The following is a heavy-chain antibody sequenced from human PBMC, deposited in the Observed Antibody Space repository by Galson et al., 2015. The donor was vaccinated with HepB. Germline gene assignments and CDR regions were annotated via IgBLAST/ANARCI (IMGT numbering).Heavy chain of an antibody. CDR1: GYTFTSYA. D-gene: IGHD6-19*01. V-gene: IGHV1-3*01. J-gene: IGHJ3*02. CDR3: ARARVAVAGEDAFDI. Sequence: SVKVSCKASGYTFTSYAMHWVRQAPGQRLEWMGWINAGNGNTKYSQKFQGRVTITRDTSASTAYMELSSLRSEDTAVYYCARARVAVAGEDAFDIWGQGTMVTVSS. CDR2: INAGNGNT.